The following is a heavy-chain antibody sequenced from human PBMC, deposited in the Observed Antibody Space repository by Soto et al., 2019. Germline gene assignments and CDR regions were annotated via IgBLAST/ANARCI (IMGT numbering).Heavy chain of an antibody. CDR1: GGSISSGDYY. J-gene: IGHJ4*02. D-gene: IGHD3-22*01. Sequence: QVQLQESGPGLVKPSQTLSLTCTVSGGSISSGDYYWSWIRQPPGKGLEWIGYIYYSGSTYYNPSLKSRVTISIDTSKNQFSLKLSSVTAADTAVYYCAREVVADGNLNDYWGQGTLVTVSS. CDR3: AREVVADGNLNDY. V-gene: IGHV4-30-4*01. CDR2: IYYSGST.